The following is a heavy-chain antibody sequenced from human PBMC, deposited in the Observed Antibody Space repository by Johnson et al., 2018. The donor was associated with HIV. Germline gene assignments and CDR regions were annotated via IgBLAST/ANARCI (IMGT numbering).Heavy chain of an antibody. CDR1: RFTFSTYA. Sequence: QVQLVESGVGLVKPGGSLRLSCATSRFTFSTYAMHWVRQAPGKGLEWVALISYDGTDKYYADSVKGRFSISRDNSKNTLYLQINSLRVEDTAVYHCAKDLGGSKSDEWATEYYDFSIAYPGQDPRAVVGVFDNWGQGTMVTVSS. D-gene: IGHD3-3*01. CDR3: AKDLGGSKSDEWATEYYDFSIAYPGQDPRAVVGVFDN. V-gene: IGHV3-30*18. CDR2: ISYDGTDK. J-gene: IGHJ3*02.